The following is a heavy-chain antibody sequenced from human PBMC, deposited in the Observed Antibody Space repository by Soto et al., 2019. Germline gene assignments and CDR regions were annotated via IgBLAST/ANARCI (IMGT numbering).Heavy chain of an antibody. Sequence: GKGLEWVSTISGSGSSTYSADSVKGRFTISRDNSKNTLYLQMNSLRAEDTAVYYCAKDRYSSSWFYYYYGMDVWGQGTTVTVSS. CDR3: AKDRYSSSWFYYYYGMDV. CDR2: ISGSGSST. V-gene: IGHV3-23*01. J-gene: IGHJ6*02. D-gene: IGHD6-13*01.